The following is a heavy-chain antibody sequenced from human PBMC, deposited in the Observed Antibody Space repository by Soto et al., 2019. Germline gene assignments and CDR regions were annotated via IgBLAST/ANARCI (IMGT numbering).Heavy chain of an antibody. CDR2: ISSSSSTI. Sequence: EVQLVESGGGLVQPGGSLRLSCAASGFTFSSYSMNWVRQAPGKGLEWVSYISSSSSTIYYADSVKGRFTISRDNAKNSLYLQMNSLRADDTAVYYCARDYGGYDSIHWYFDLCGRGTLVTVSS. J-gene: IGHJ2*01. D-gene: IGHD5-12*01. CDR3: ARDYGGYDSIHWYFDL. CDR1: GFTFSSYS. V-gene: IGHV3-48*01.